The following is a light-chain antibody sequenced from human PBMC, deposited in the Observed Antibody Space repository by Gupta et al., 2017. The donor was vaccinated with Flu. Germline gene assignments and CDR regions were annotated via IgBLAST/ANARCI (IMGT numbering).Light chain of an antibody. J-gene: IGKJ1*01. CDR3: QQYYSAPPCT. CDR1: QSVLYSSNNKNY. CDR2: GAS. Sequence: LGERATINYKSSQSVLYSSNNKNYLAWYQQKPRQPPKLLIYGASTRESGVPARFSGSGSGTDFTLTISSLEPEDAAVYYCQQYYSAPPCTFGQGTKVEIK. V-gene: IGKV4-1*01.